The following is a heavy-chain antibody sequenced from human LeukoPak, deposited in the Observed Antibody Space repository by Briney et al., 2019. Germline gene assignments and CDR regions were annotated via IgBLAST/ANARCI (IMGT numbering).Heavy chain of an antibody. CDR2: INSNSGAT. CDR3: ARGVGGKYYFDY. Sequence: ASVKVSCKASGYTFTGYYIYWVRQAPGQGLEWMGWINSNSGATNYAQKFQGRVTITADKSTSTAYMELSSLRSEDTAVYYCARGVGGKYYFDYWGQGTLVTVSS. CDR1: GYTFTGYY. D-gene: IGHD1-26*01. V-gene: IGHV1-2*02. J-gene: IGHJ4*02.